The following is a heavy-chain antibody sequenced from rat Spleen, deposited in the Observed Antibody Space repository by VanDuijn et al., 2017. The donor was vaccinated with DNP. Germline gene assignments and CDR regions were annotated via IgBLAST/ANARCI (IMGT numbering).Heavy chain of an antibody. Sequence: EMQLVESGGSLVQPGRSMKLSCAASGFTFSDYGMAWVFQAPTKGLECVASISYDGGTTYYRDSVKGRFTISRDNAKNTLYLQMNSLRSEDMATYYCARWNSGHFDYWGQGVMVPVSS. J-gene: IGHJ2*01. V-gene: IGHV5-22*01. CDR1: GFTFSDYG. D-gene: IGHD4-3*01. CDR3: ARWNSGHFDY. CDR2: ISYDGGTT.